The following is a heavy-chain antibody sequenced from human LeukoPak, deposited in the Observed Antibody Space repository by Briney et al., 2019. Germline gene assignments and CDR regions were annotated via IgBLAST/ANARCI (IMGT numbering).Heavy chain of an antibody. D-gene: IGHD2-15*01. V-gene: IGHV1-8*03. CDR3: AREVVAATPDAFDI. Sequence: ASVKVSCKASGYTFTSYDINWVRQATGQGLEWMGWMNPNSGNTGYAQKFQGRVTITRNTSISTAYMELSSLRSDDTAVYYCAREVVAATPDAFDIWGQGTMATVSS. CDR2: MNPNSGNT. CDR1: GYTFTSYD. J-gene: IGHJ3*02.